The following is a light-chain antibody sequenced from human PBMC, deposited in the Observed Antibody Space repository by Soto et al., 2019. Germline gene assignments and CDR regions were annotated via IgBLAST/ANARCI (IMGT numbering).Light chain of an antibody. CDR3: QQYGDSPST. V-gene: IGKV3-11*01. CDR1: ENVRTF. CDR2: GAS. J-gene: IGKJ2*01. Sequence: EVVLTQSPATLSLSPGERATLSCRASENVRTFVDWYQQKPGQAPRLLIYGASNRATGIPARFSGSGSGTDFTLTISNLEPEDSAVYLCQQYGDSPSTFGQGTKLEIK.